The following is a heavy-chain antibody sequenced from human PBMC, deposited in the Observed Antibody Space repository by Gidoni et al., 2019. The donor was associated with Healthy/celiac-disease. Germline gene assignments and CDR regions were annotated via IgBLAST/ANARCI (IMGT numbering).Heavy chain of an antibody. CDR3: AKGFNTMVRGVRDLVDY. Sequence: EVQLVESGGGLVQPGRSLRLSCAASGFTFDDYAMHWVRQAPGKGLEWVSGISWNSGSIGYADSVKGRFTISRDNAKNSLYLQMNSLRAEDTALYYCAKGFNTMVRGVRDLVDYWGQGTLVTVSS. V-gene: IGHV3-9*01. J-gene: IGHJ4*02. CDR2: ISWNSGSI. CDR1: GFTFDDYA. D-gene: IGHD3-10*01.